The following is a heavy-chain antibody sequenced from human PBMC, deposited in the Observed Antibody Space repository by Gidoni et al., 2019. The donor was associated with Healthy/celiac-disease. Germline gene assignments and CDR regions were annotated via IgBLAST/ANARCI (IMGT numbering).Heavy chain of an antibody. D-gene: IGHD6-13*01. CDR2: ISWDGGST. J-gene: IGHJ3*02. CDR3: AKDMVPTEAASFPDAFDI. V-gene: IGHV3-43*01. Sequence: EVQLVESGGVVVQPGGSLRLSCAASGFPFDAYTMHCVRQAPGKGLEWVSVISWDGGSTYYADSVKGRFTISRDNSKNSLYLQMNSLRTEDTALYYCAKDMVPTEAASFPDAFDIWGQGTMVTVSS. CDR1: GFPFDAYT.